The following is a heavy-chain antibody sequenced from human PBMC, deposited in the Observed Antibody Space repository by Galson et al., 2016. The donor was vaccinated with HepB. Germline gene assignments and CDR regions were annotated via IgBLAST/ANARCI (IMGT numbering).Heavy chain of an antibody. CDR2: IDSDGSNT. CDR3: ARGLLEISTITAGY. V-gene: IGHV3-74*01. D-gene: IGHD5/OR15-5a*01. CDR1: GFTFSNYW. J-gene: IGHJ4*02. Sequence: SLRLSCAASGFTFSNYWMHWVRQAPGQGLVWVSRIDSDGSNTRYADSVKGRFTISRDNAKNTLYLQMNSLRADDTAVYYCARGLLEISTITAGYWGQGILVTVSS.